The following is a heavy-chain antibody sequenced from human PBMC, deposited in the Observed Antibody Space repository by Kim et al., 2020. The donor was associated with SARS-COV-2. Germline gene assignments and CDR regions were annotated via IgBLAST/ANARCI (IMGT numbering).Heavy chain of an antibody. CDR1: GFTFSSYA. D-gene: IGHD2-2*03. CDR2: ISYDGSNK. J-gene: IGHJ4*02. V-gene: IGHV3-30*04. Sequence: GGSLRLSCAASGFTFSSYAMHWVRQAPGKGLEWVAVISYDGSNKYYADSVKGRFTISRDNPKNTLYLKMNSLRAEDTAVYYCARVDYFDYWGQGTLVTVSS. CDR3: ARVDYFDY.